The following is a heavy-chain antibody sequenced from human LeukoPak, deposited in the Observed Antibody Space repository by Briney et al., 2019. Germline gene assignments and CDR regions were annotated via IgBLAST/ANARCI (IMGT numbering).Heavy chain of an antibody. CDR3: ASIRVDSGYDSFDC. D-gene: IGHD5-12*01. CDR1: GGSISRDIYN. Sequence: SETLSLTCTVSGGSISRDIYNWAWIRQPPGKGLDWIGSIDYSGSTYYNPSLRGRVTISVDTSKNQFSLRLSSVTAADTAVYYCASIRVDSGYDSFDCWGQGTPVTVSS. CDR2: IDYSGST. J-gene: IGHJ4*02. V-gene: IGHV4-39*01.